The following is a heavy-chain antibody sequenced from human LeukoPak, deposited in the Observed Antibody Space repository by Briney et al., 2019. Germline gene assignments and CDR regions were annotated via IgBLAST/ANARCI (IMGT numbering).Heavy chain of an antibody. CDR1: GFTFSSYA. Sequence: GGSLRLSCAASGFTFSSYAMSWVRQAPGKGLEWVSAISGSGGSTYYADSVKGRFTISRDNSKNTLYLQMNSLRAEDTAVYYCAKDLRILLWFGELPTLFDYWGQGTLVTVSS. V-gene: IGHV3-23*01. CDR3: AKDLRILLWFGELPTLFDY. J-gene: IGHJ4*02. CDR2: ISGSGGST. D-gene: IGHD3-10*01.